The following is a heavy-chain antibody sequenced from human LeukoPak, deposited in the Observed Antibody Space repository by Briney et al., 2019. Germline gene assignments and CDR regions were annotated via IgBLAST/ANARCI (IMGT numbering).Heavy chain of an antibody. D-gene: IGHD4-17*01. CDR1: GFTFSSYA. Sequence: PGGSQRLSCAASGFTFSSYAMHWVRQAPGKGLEWVSGINWNGDRTGYADFVKGRFTISRDNAKNSLYLQMNSLRAEDTAFYHCVRGNPYGDPVNWFDPWGQGTLVTVSS. J-gene: IGHJ5*02. CDR2: INWNGDRT. V-gene: IGHV3-20*01. CDR3: VRGNPYGDPVNWFDP.